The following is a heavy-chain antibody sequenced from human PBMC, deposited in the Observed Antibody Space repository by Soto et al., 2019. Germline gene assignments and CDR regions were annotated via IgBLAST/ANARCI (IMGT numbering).Heavy chain of an antibody. CDR2: ISPYNGNT. CDR3: ARDTSNSFDY. J-gene: IGHJ4*02. V-gene: IGHV1-18*01. CDR1: GYTFNTYF. Sequence: VQLVQSGGELKKPGASVKVSCNTSGYTFNTYFISWVRPAPGQGLEWMGWISPYNGNTKYGEKFQGRVTMTTDTFTRTAYMELRNLRFDDTAVYYCARDTSNSFDYWGQGTLVTVSS. D-gene: IGHD2-2*01.